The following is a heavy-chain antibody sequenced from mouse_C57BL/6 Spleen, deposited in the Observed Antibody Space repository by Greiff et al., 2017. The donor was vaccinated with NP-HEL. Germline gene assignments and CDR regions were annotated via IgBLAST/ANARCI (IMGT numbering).Heavy chain of an antibody. CDR3: ARSRDPRADYFDY. Sequence: VKLMESGAELVKPGASVKISCKASGYAFSSYWMNWVKQRPGKGLEWIGQIYPGDGDTNYNGKFKGKATLTADKSSSTAYMQLSSLTSEDSAVYFCARSRDPRADYFDYWGQGTTLTVSS. CDR2: IYPGDGDT. D-gene: IGHD3-3*01. CDR1: GYAFSSYW. V-gene: IGHV1-80*01. J-gene: IGHJ2*01.